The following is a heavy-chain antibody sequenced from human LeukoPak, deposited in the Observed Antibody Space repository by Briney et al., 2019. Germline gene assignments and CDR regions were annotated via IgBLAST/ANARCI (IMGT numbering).Heavy chain of an antibody. J-gene: IGHJ3*02. CDR2: INPNSGGT. CDR1: GYTFDDEY. CDR3: ARDPLNAFDI. Sequence: ASVWVSCKASGYTFDDEYIHWVRQAPGQGLEWMGWINPNSGGTNYAQKFQGRVTMTRDTSISTAYMELSRLRSDDTAVYYCARDPLNAFDIWGQGTMVTVSS. V-gene: IGHV1-2*02.